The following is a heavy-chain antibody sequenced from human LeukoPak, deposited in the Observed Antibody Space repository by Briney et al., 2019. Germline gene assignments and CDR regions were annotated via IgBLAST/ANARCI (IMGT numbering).Heavy chain of an antibody. CDR3: VRRQLEYMDV. V-gene: IGHV4-39*01. J-gene: IGHJ6*03. Sequence: SQTLSLTCTVSGGSISSSSYYWGWIRQPPGKGLEWIGSIYYSGSTYYNPSLKSRVTISVDTSKNQFSLKLSSVTAADTAVYYCVRRQLEYMDVWGKGTAVTVSS. CDR1: GGSISSSSYY. CDR2: IYYSGST. D-gene: IGHD6-6*01.